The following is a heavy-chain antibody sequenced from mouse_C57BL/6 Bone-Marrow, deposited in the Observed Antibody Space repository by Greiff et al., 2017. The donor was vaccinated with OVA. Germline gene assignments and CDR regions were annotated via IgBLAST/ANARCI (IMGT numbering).Heavy chain of an antibody. J-gene: IGHJ3*01. CDR2: IYPGDGDT. CDR1: GYAFSSSW. D-gene: IGHD2-2*01. Sequence: QVQLQQSGPELVKPGASVKISCKASGYAFSSSWMNWVKQRPGKGLEWIGRIYPGDGDTNYNGKFKGKATLTADKSSSTAYMQLSSLTSEDSAVYFCARNWRLSSFAYWGQGTLVTVSA. V-gene: IGHV1-82*01. CDR3: ARNWRLSSFAY.